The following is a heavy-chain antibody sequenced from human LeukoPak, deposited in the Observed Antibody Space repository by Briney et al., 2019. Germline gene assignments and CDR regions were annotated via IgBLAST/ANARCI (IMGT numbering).Heavy chain of an antibody. D-gene: IGHD1-26*01. J-gene: IGHJ4*02. CDR2: IYYSGTT. CDR3: ARHGPLEWELYFDY. V-gene: IGHV4-30-2*01. CDR1: GGSISSGGYS. Sequence: PSETLSLTCAVSGGSISSGGYSGSWIRQPPGKGLEWVGYIYYSGTTYYNPSLKSRVTISVDTSKNQFSLKLSSVTAADTAVYYCARHGPLEWELYFDYWGQGTLVTVSS.